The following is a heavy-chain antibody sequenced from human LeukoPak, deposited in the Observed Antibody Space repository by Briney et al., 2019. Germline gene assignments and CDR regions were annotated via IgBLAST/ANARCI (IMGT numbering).Heavy chain of an antibody. D-gene: IGHD1-1*01. Sequence: VRAGGSLRLSCAASGFTFSSYGMHWVRQAPGKGLEWVAVISYDGSNKYYADSVKGRFTISRDNSKNTLYLQMNSLRAEDTAVYYCAKDTGKYYFDYWGQGTLVTVSS. CDR1: GFTFSSYG. CDR3: AKDTGKYYFDY. CDR2: ISYDGSNK. J-gene: IGHJ4*02. V-gene: IGHV3-30*18.